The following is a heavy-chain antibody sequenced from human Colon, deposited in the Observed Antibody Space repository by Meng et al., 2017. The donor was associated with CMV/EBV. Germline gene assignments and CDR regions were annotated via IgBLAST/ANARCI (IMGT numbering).Heavy chain of an antibody. V-gene: IGHV1-8*01. Sequence: ASVKVSCKASGYTFTSYDINWVRQATGQGLEWMGWMNPNSGNTGYAQKFQGRVTMTRNTSISTAYMELSSLRSEGTAVYYCARVPAAIGPLSYQHLNYGMDVWGQGTTVTVSS. D-gene: IGHD2-2*02. J-gene: IGHJ6*02. CDR1: GYTFTSYD. CDR2: MNPNSGNT. CDR3: ARVPAAIGPLSYQHLNYGMDV.